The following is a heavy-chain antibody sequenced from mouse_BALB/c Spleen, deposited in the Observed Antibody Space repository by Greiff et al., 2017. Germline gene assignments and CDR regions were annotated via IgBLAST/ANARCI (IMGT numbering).Heavy chain of an antibody. V-gene: IGHV1-69*02. J-gene: IGHJ2*01. D-gene: IGHD1-2*01. CDR2: IDPSDSYT. Sequence: QVQLQQPGAELVKPGASVKLSCKASGYTFTSYWMHWVKQRPGQGLEWIGEIDPSDSYTNYNQKFKGKATLTVDKSSSTAYMQLSSLTSEDSAVYYCARGFITTAYDYWGQGTTLTVSS. CDR3: ARGFITTAYDY. CDR1: GYTFTSYW.